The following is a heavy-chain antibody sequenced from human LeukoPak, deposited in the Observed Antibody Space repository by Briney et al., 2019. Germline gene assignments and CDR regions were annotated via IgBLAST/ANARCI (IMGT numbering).Heavy chain of an antibody. CDR3: ARDGGYSGYDADC. D-gene: IGHD5-12*01. J-gene: IGHJ4*02. CDR2: ISDSSAM. Sequence: PGGSLRLSCAASGFTFSTYSMKWVRQAPGKGLEWVSYISDSSAMYYADSVRGRFTISRENDKNLLFLQMNSLRAEDTAVYYCARDGGYSGYDADCWGQGTLVTVSS. V-gene: IGHV3-48*01. CDR1: GFTFSTYS.